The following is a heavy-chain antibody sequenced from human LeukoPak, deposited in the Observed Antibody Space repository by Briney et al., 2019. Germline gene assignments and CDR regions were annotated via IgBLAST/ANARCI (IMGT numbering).Heavy chain of an antibody. CDR3: ARHWVSDWYFDL. J-gene: IGHJ2*01. CDR2: IHYSGYT. Sequence: PSETLSLTCAVSGGSISNYYCSWIRQPPGKGLEWLGYIHYSGYTNYNPSLKSRVTISVDTSKNQFSLNLSSVTAADTAVYYCARHWVSDWYFDLWGRGTLVTVSS. CDR1: GGSISNYY. V-gene: IGHV4-59*01. D-gene: IGHD3-9*01.